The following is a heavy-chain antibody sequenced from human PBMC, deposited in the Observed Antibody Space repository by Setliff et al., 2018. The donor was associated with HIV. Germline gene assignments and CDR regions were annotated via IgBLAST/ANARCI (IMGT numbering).Heavy chain of an antibody. V-gene: IGHV3-48*01. CDR3: ARGNTMVTDLDY. CDR1: GFTFKNAW. D-gene: IGHD3-10*01. J-gene: IGHJ4*02. Sequence: GGSLRLSCAASGFTFKNAWMNWVRQAPGKGLEWLSYISDTSATISYADSVKGRFTISRDNAKNSLYLQMNSLRAEDTAVYYCARGNTMVTDLDYWGQGTLVTVSS. CDR2: ISDTSATI.